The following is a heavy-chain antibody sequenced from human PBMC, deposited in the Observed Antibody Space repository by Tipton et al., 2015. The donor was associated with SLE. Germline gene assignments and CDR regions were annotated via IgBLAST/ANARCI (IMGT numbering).Heavy chain of an antibody. CDR1: GGSISSGDYY. D-gene: IGHD3-10*01. Sequence: TLSLTCTVSGGSISSGDYYWSWIRQPPGKGLEWIGYIYHSGSTYYNPSLKSRVTISVDRSKNQFSLKLSSVTAADTAVYYCARGPYGSGEGAFDIWGQGTMVTVSS. CDR2: IYHSGST. V-gene: IGHV4-30-2*01. J-gene: IGHJ3*02. CDR3: ARGPYGSGEGAFDI.